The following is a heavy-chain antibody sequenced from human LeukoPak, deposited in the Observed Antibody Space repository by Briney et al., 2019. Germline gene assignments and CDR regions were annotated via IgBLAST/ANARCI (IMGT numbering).Heavy chain of an antibody. Sequence: GGSLRLSCGVSGFTFSSYEMNWVRQVPGKGLEWVSYISSSGRTTYYADSVKGRFTISRDNTKNSLYLQMNSLRAEDRAVYYCARTRSSSSDFGYWGQGTLVIVSS. CDR2: ISSSGRTT. CDR1: GFTFSSYE. D-gene: IGHD6-6*01. V-gene: IGHV3-48*03. J-gene: IGHJ4*02. CDR3: ARTRSSSSDFGY.